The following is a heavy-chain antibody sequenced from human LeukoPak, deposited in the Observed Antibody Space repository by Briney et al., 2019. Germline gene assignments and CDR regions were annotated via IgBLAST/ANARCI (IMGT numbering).Heavy chain of an antibody. CDR1: GGSISSYY. V-gene: IGHV4-59*01. Sequence: SETLSLTCTVSGGSISSYYWSWIRQPPGKGLEWIGDIYCSGSTNYNPSLKSRVTISVDTSKNQFSLKLSSVTAADTAVYYCARVSAAIRYYYYYGMDVWGQGTTVTVSS. D-gene: IGHD2-2*02. CDR2: IYCSGST. J-gene: IGHJ6*02. CDR3: ARVSAAIRYYYYYGMDV.